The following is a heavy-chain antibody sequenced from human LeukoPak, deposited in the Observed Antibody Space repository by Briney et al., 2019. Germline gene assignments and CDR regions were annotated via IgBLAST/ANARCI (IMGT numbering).Heavy chain of an antibody. CDR3: AREVVAATLFYFDY. CDR2: INPNSGGT. Sequence: ASVKVSCMASGYTFTGYYMHWVRQAPGQGLEWMGWINPNSGGTNYAQKFQGRVTMTRGTSISTAYMELSRLRSDDTAVYYCAREVVAATLFYFDYWGQGTLVTVSS. D-gene: IGHD2-15*01. CDR1: GYTFTGYY. V-gene: IGHV1-2*02. J-gene: IGHJ4*02.